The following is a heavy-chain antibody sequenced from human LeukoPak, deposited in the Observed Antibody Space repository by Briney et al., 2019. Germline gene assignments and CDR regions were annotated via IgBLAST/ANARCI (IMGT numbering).Heavy chain of an antibody. D-gene: IGHD3-10*01. CDR3: TRVDSYYSSDY. J-gene: IGHJ4*02. CDR1: GFTFDDYA. V-gene: IGHV3-49*04. CDR2: IRSKAYGGTT. Sequence: PGGSLRLSCAASGFTFDDYAMSWVRQAPGKGLEWVGFIRSKAYGGTTEYAASVKGRFTISRDDSKSIAYLQMNSLKTEDTAVYYCTRVDSYYSSDYWGQGTLVTVSS.